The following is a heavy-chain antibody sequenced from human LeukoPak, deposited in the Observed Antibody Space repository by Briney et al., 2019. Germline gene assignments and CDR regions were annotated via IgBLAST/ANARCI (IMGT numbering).Heavy chain of an antibody. D-gene: IGHD5-18*01. V-gene: IGHV4-59*08. CDR2: IYYSGST. Sequence: PSETLSLTCTVSGGSISSYYWSWIRQPPGQGLEWIGYIYYSGSTKYNPSLKSRVTISVDTSKNQFSLKLSSVTAADTAVYYCARISNSGYSYVHLIFDYWGQGTLVTVSS. J-gene: IGHJ4*02. CDR3: ARISNSGYSYVHLIFDY. CDR1: GGSISSYY.